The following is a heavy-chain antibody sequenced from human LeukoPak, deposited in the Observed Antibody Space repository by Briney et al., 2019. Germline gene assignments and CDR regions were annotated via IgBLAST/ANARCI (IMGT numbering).Heavy chain of an antibody. CDR1: GYTFTSYG. CDR2: ISAYNGNT. J-gene: IGHJ4*02. V-gene: IGHV1-18*01. CDR3: ARGTAEYGSGSYPDY. Sequence: ASVKVSCKASGYTFTSYGISWVRQAPGQGLEWMGWISAYNGNTNNAQKLQGRVTMTTDTSTSTAYMELRSLRSDDTAVYYCARGTAEYGSGSYPDYWGQGTLVTVSS. D-gene: IGHD3-10*01.